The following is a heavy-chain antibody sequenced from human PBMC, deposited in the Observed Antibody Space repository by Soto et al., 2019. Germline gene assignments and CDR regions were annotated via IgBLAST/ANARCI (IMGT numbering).Heavy chain of an antibody. CDR3: AKETGYSHGFLPNALDV. J-gene: IGHJ6*02. V-gene: IGHV4-31*03. Sequence: PSETLSPTFTVSCCSLRGGWYYLGLVRQRPGKGLEWIGCVYHSGGTHYNPSLNGRLTISVDKSKNQFYLRLTSVTAEDTAIYFCAKETGYSHGFLPNALDVWGPGTTVTVS. CDR1: CCSLRGGWYY. CDR2: VYHSGGT. D-gene: IGHD5-18*01.